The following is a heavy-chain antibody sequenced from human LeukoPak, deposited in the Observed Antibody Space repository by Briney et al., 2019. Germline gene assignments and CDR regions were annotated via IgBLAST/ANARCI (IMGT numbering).Heavy chain of an antibody. J-gene: IGHJ4*02. Sequence: PGGSLRLSCAASGFTFNTYSMHWVRQAPGKGLEWVAVILYDGSHEYYTDSVKGRFTISRDNSRNTLYLQINSLRIEDTAVYYCAREGRWLDSWGQGTLVTVSS. D-gene: IGHD4-23*01. CDR3: AREGRWLDS. V-gene: IGHV3-30*04. CDR2: ILYDGSHE. CDR1: GFTFNTYS.